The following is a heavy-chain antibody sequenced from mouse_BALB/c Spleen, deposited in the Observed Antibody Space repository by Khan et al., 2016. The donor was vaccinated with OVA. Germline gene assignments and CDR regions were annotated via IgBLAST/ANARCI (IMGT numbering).Heavy chain of an antibody. Sequence: LVKTGASVKISCKASGYSFTGYYIHWVKQSHGKSLEWIGYISCYNGAASYNQKFKGKDTFTVDTSSSTAYMQFKRLKSEDSALYDCARCDPTLVAPFDYWGQGTTLTVSS. J-gene: IGHJ2*01. D-gene: IGHD1-1*01. CDR3: ARCDPTLVAPFDY. CDR2: ISCYNGAA. V-gene: IGHV1S34*01. CDR1: GYSFTGYY.